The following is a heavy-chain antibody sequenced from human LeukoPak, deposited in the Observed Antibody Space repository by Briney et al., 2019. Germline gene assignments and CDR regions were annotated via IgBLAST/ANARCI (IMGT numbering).Heavy chain of an antibody. V-gene: IGHV1-69*13. J-gene: IGHJ5*02. CDR2: IIPIFGTA. CDR1: GGTFSSYA. CDR3: ARDCSSISCFNWFDP. D-gene: IGHD2-2*01. Sequence: SVKASCKASGGTFSSYAISWVQQAPGQGLEWMGGIIPIFGTANYAQKFQGRVTITADESTSTAYMELSSLRSEDTAVYYCARDCSSISCFNWFDPWGQGTLVTVSS.